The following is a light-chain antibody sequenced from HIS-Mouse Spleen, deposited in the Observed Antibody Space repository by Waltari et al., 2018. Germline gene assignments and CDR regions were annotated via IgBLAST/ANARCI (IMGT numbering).Light chain of an antibody. CDR3: YSTDSSGNHRV. V-gene: IGLV3-10*01. CDR2: EDS. CDR1: ALPKKY. J-gene: IGLJ2*01. Sequence: SYELTQPPSVSVSPGQTARITCSGDALPKKYAYWYQQKSGQAPVLVIYEDSKRPSGTPERFAGSSSGTMATWTSSGAQVEDEADYYCYSTDSSGNHRVFGGGTKLTVL.